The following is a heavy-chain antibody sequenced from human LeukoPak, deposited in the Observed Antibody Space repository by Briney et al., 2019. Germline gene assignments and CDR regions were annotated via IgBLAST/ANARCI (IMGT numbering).Heavy chain of an antibody. CDR3: ARGVKTTLRYFDWQAPNYYYYYYMDV. V-gene: IGHV1-8*01. CDR2: MNPNSGNT. Sequence: ASVKVSCKASGYTFTSYDINWVRQATGQGLEWMGWMNPNSGNTGYAQKFQGRVTMTRNTSISTAYMELSSLRSEDTAVHYCARGVKTTLRYFDWQAPNYYYYYYMDVWGKGTTVTVSS. CDR1: GYTFTSYD. D-gene: IGHD3-9*01. J-gene: IGHJ6*03.